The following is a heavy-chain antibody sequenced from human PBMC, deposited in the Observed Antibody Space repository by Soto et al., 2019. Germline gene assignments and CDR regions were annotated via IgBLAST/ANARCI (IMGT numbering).Heavy chain of an antibody. Sequence: QVKLVQSGAEVKKPGASVKVSCKASGYTFTSYGISWVRQAPGHGLEWMGWISAYNGNTNYAQKLQGRVTMTTDTSTSAAYMELRSLRSADTAVYYCARTVVTAIPGRWFDPWGQGTLVTVSS. V-gene: IGHV1-18*01. J-gene: IGHJ5*02. CDR2: ISAYNGNT. CDR1: GYTFTSYG. D-gene: IGHD2-21*02. CDR3: ARTVVTAIPGRWFDP.